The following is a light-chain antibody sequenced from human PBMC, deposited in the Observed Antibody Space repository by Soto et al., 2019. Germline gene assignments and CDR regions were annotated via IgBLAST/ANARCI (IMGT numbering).Light chain of an antibody. J-gene: IGKJ1*01. V-gene: IGKV3-20*01. CDR1: QSVSSYY. Sequence: EIVLTQAPGTLSLSPGERATLSCRASQSVSSYYLAWYQQKPGQAPRLLIYGASSRATGIPDRFSGSGSGTDFSLTIDRLEPEDFAVYYCQQYGSSPATFGQGTKVDIK. CDR2: GAS. CDR3: QQYGSSPAT.